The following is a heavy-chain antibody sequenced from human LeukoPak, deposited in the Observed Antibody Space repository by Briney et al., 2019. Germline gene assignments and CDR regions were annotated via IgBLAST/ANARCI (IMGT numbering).Heavy chain of an antibody. Sequence: PGGSLRLSCAASGFTFSSYAMSWVRQAPGKGLEWVSAISGGSTYYADSVKGRFTISRDNSKNTLYLQMNSLRAEDTAVYYCAKRDYCSSTSCSKGIDYWGQGTLVTVSS. D-gene: IGHD2-2*01. CDR1: GFTFSSYA. CDR3: AKRDYCSSTSCSKGIDY. J-gene: IGHJ4*02. V-gene: IGHV3-23*01. CDR2: ISGGST.